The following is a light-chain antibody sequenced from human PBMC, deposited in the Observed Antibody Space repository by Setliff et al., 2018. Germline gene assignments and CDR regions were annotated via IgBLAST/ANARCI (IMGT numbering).Light chain of an antibody. J-gene: IGLJ1*01. CDR2: NNN. CDR1: SSNTRKNY. CDR3: AAWDDSLRGYV. V-gene: IGLV1-47*01. Sequence: QSVLTQSPSASASPGQRVTMSCSGSSSNTRKNYVYWYQQFPGTAPKLLIYNNNQRPSGVPDRFSGSKSGTSASLAISGLRSDDEADYYCAAWDDSLRGYVFGSGTKVTVL.